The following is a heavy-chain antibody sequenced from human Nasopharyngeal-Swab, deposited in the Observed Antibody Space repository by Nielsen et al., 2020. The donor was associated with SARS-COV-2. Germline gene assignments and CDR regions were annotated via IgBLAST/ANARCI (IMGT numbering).Heavy chain of an antibody. CDR2: IVVGSGNT. D-gene: IGHD4-17*01. Sequence: WVRQAPGQRLEWIGWIVVGSGNTNYAQQFQGRVTITRDMSTSTAYMELSSLRSEDTAVYYCAADVRDYGDYSIFDYWGQGTLVTVSS. CDR3: AADVRDYGDYSIFDY. J-gene: IGHJ4*02. V-gene: IGHV1-58*01.